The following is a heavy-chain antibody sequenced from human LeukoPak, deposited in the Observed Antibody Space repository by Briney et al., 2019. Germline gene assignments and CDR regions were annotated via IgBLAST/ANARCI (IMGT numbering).Heavy chain of an antibody. J-gene: IGHJ3*02. CDR1: GFTFSSYS. CDR2: ISSSSSYI. D-gene: IGHD4-17*01. CDR3: ARHGDYRAFDI. V-gene: IGHV3-21*01. Sequence: GGSLRLSCAASGFTFSSYSMNWVRQAPGKGLEWVSSISSSSSYIYYADSVKGRFTISRDNAKNTLYLRMNSLRAEDTAVYYCARHGDYRAFDIWGQGTMVTVSS.